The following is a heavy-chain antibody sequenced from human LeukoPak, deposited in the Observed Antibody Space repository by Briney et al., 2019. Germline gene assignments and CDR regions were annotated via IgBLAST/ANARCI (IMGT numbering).Heavy chain of an antibody. CDR3: ARARWSAMVRGSWFDP. Sequence: SETLSLTCTVSGGSISSGDYYWSWIRQPPGKGLEWIGYIYYSGSTYYNPSLKSRVTISVDTSKNQFSLKLSSVTAADTAVYYCARARWSAMVRGSWFDPWGQGTLVTVSS. J-gene: IGHJ5*02. D-gene: IGHD3-10*01. CDR1: GGSISSGDYY. V-gene: IGHV4-30-4*08. CDR2: IYYSGST.